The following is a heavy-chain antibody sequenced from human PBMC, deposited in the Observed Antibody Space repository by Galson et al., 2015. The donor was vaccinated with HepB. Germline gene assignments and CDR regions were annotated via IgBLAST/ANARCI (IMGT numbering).Heavy chain of an antibody. CDR3: ARARGGSSPAGRYYYYGMDV. CDR1: GYTFTGYY. CDR2: INPNSGGT. J-gene: IGHJ6*02. D-gene: IGHD1-26*01. Sequence: SVKVSCKASGYTFTGYYMHWVRQAPGQGLEWMGRINPNSGGTNYAQKFQGRVTMTRDTSISTAYMELSRLRSDDTAVYYCARARGGSSPAGRYYYYGMDVWGQGATVTVSS. V-gene: IGHV1-2*06.